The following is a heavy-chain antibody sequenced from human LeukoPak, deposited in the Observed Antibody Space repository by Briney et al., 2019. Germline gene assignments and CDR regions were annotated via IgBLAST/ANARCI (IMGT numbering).Heavy chain of an antibody. D-gene: IGHD4-17*01. CDR3: ASTVTTFP. CDR1: GGSFSGYY. Sequence: SETLSLTCAVYGGSFSGYYWSWIRQPPGKGLEWIGEIIHSGSTNYNPSLKSRVTISVDTSKSQFSLKLSSVTAADTAVYYCASTVTTFPWGQGTLVIVSS. V-gene: IGHV4-34*12. CDR2: IIHSGST. J-gene: IGHJ5*02.